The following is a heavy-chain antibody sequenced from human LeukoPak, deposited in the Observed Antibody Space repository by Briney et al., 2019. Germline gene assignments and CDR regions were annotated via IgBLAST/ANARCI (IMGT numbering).Heavy chain of an antibody. CDR2: MNPNSGNT. CDR1: GYTFTSYD. Sequence: ASVKVSCKASGYTFTSYDINWVRQATGQGLEWMGRMNPNSGNTVYAQKFQGRVTMTRNTSISTAYMELSSLRSEDTAVYYCARSPTGRFLEWLSQTYYYYYMDVWGKGTTVTVSS. V-gene: IGHV1-8*01. J-gene: IGHJ6*03. CDR3: ARSPTGRFLEWLSQTYYYYYMDV. D-gene: IGHD3-3*01.